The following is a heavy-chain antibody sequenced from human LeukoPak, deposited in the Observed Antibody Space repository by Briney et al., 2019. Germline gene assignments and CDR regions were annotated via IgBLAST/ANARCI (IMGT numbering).Heavy chain of an antibody. CDR3: ARDLGKWLLTHYYYYTDV. CDR2: INPSGGST. V-gene: IGHV1-46*03. D-gene: IGHD3-22*01. CDR1: GYTFTSYY. Sequence: SSVTVSCKASGYTFTSYYMHWVRQAPGQGLEWMGIINPSGGSTSYAQKFQGRVNMTRDTSTNTVYMELSSMRSEDTAAYNWARDLGKWLLTHYYYYTDVWGKGTTVTASS. J-gene: IGHJ6*03.